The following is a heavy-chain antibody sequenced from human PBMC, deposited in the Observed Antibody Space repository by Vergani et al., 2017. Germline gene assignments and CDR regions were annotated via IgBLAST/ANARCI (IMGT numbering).Heavy chain of an antibody. V-gene: IGHV5-51*01. CDR2: IYPGDSDT. Sequence: EVPLVQSGAAVKKPGESLKISCTGSGYSFTSYWIGWVRQMPGKGLEWMGIIYPGDSDTSYSPSFQGQVTISAEKSISTAYLQWSSLKASDTAMYYCAREQGYCSSTSCSDGFDYWGQGTLVTVSS. J-gene: IGHJ4*02. D-gene: IGHD2-2*01. CDR3: AREQGYCSSTSCSDGFDY. CDR1: GYSFTSYW.